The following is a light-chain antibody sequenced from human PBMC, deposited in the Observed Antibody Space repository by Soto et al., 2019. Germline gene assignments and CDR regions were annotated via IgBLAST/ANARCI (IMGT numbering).Light chain of an antibody. CDR2: EVS. CDR3: SSYTSLKTRV. CDR1: SSDVGGYNY. V-gene: IGLV2-14*01. J-gene: IGLJ2*01. Sequence: QSALTQPASVSGSPGQSITISCTGTSSDVGGYNYVSWYQQHPGKAPKLMIYEVSNRPSGVSNRFSGSKSGNTASLTISGLQAEDEADYYCSSYTSLKTRVFGGGTKVTVL.